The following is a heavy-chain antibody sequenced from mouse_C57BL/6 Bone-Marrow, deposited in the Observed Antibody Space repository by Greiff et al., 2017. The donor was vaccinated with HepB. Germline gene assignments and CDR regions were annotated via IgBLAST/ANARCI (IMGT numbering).Heavy chain of an antibody. CDR3: ARSHSRRGAMDY. CDR2: IYPRDGST. D-gene: IGHD1-1*01. CDR1: GYTFTDHT. J-gene: IGHJ4*01. V-gene: IGHV1-78*01. Sequence: QVQLQQSDAELVKPGASVKISCKVSGYTFTDHTIHWMKQRPEQGLEWIGYIYPRDGSTKYNEKFKGKATLTVDKSSSTAYMELARLTSEDSAVYYCARSHSRRGAMDYWGQGTSVTVSS.